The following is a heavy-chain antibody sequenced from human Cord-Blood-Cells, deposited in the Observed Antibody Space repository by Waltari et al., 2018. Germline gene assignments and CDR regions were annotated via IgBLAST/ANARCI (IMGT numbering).Heavy chain of an antibody. D-gene: IGHD3-10*01. V-gene: IGHV4-39*01. J-gene: IGHJ5*02. Sequence: LQLQESGPGLVKPSETLSLTCTVSGGSISSSSYYWGWIRQPPGTGLEWIGSIYYSGSTYYNPSLKSRVTISVDTSKNQFSLKLSSVTAADTAVYYCARQVWYGSGSYYNWFDPWGQGTLVTVSS. CDR3: ARQVWYGSGSYYNWFDP. CDR2: IYYSGST. CDR1: GGSISSSSYY.